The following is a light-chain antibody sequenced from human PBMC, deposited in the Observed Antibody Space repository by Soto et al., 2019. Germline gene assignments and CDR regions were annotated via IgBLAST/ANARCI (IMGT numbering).Light chain of an antibody. V-gene: IGKV3-20*01. CDR1: QSVSSSY. CDR2: GAS. Sequence: EIVLTQSPGTLSLSPGERATLSCRASQSVSSSYLSWFQQRPGQAPRLLIYGASSRPTDIPDRFSGSGSGTDFTLSISRLEPEDFAVYYCQHYGRSPPYTFGQGTKLEI. J-gene: IGKJ2*01. CDR3: QHYGRSPPYT.